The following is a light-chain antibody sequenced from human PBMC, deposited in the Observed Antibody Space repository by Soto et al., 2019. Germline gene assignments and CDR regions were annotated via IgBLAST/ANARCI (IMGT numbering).Light chain of an antibody. CDR3: SSYTSSSPPYV. J-gene: IGLJ1*01. Sequence: QSALTQPASVSGSPGQAITISCTGTSSDVGGYNYVSWYQQHPGKAPKLMIYDVSNRPSGVSNRFSGSKSGNTASLTISGLQAEHEADYYCSSYTSSSPPYVFGTGTKLTVL. V-gene: IGLV2-14*01. CDR2: DVS. CDR1: SSDVGGYNY.